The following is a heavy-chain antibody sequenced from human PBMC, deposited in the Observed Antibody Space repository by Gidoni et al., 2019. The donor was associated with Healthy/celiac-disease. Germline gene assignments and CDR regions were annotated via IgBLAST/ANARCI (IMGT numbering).Heavy chain of an antibody. CDR2: IIPIFGTA. J-gene: IGHJ4*02. CDR3: ARGASPGVVVTAGFDY. Sequence: QAQLVPSGTEVKKPGSSVKDSCKASGGTLSSYAISWVRQAHGQGLEWMGGIIPIFGTANYVQKFQGRVTITADESTSTAYMELSSLRAEDTAVYYCARGASPGVVVTAGFDYWGQGNLVTVSS. D-gene: IGHD2-21*02. CDR1: GGTLSSYA. V-gene: IGHV1-69*01.